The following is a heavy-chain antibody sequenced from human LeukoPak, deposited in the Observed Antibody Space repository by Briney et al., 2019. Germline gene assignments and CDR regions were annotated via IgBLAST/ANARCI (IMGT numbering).Heavy chain of an antibody. CDR3: ARGTLNYSGYDYMGFDY. J-gene: IGHJ4*02. CDR1: GGSFSGYY. CDR2: INHSGST. Sequence: SETLSLTCAVYGGSFSGYYWSWIRQPPGKGLEWMGEINHSGSTNYSPSLKSRVTMSLDTSKNQLSLKLSSVTAADTAVYYCARGTLNYSGYDYMGFDYWGQGTLVTVSS. D-gene: IGHD5-12*01. V-gene: IGHV4-34*01.